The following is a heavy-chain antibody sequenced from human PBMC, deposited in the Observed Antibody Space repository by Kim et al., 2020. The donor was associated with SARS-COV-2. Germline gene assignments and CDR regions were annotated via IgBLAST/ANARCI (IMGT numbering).Heavy chain of an antibody. CDR1: GYTFTGYY. J-gene: IGHJ3*02. D-gene: IGHD2-2*01. CDR2: INPNSGGT. Sequence: ASVKVSCKASGYTFTGYYMHWVRQAPGQGLEWMGWINPNSGGTNYAQKFQGRVTMTRDTSISTAYMELSRLRSDDTAVYYCARLPYCSSTSCSLTDAFDIWGQGTMVTVSS. V-gene: IGHV1-2*02. CDR3: ARLPYCSSTSCSLTDAFDI.